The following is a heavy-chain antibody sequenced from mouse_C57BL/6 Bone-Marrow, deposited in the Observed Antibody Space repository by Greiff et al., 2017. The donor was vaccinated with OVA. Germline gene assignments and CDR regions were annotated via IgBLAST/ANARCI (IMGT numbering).Heavy chain of an antibody. CDR1: GYAFSSSW. CDR3: ARCGDYGSSYGIDY. J-gene: IGHJ2*01. V-gene: IGHV1-82*01. CDR2: IYPGDGDT. Sequence: VQLQQSGPELVKPGASVKISCKASGYAFSSSWMNWVKQRPGKGLEWIGRIYPGDGDTNYNGKFKGKATLTADKSSSTAYMQLSSLTSEDSAVYFCARCGDYGSSYGIDYWGQGTTLTVSS. D-gene: IGHD1-1*01.